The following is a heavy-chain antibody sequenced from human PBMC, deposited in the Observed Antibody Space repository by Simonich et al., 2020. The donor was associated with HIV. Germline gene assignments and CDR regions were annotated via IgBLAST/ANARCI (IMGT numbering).Heavy chain of an antibody. J-gene: IGHJ6*03. CDR1: NGSFSGDF. D-gene: IGHD3-9*01. Sequence: QVQLQQWGAGLLKPSETLSLTCAVYNGSFSGDFWSWIRQPPGKGLEWIGKINHFGTTNYNPSLKSRVTISVDTYKNQFSLRLSSVTAADTAVYYCARRRILTTYYFRDYYYYMDVWGEGTTVTVSS. CDR3: ARRRILTTYYFRDYYYYMDV. CDR2: INHFGTT. V-gene: IGHV4-34*01.